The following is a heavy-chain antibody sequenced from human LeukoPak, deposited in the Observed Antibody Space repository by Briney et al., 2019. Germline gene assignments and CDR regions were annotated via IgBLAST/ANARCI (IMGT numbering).Heavy chain of an antibody. CDR3: ARGAFYYGSGSYYVLKYYYYMDV. CDR2: VSAYNGNT. V-gene: IGHV1-18*01. Sequence: ASVKVSCKASGYTFTSYGISWVRQAPGQGLEWMGWVSAYNGNTNYAQKLQGRITMTTDTSTSTAYMELRSLRSDDTAVYYCARGAFYYGSGSYYVLKYYYYMDVWGKGTTVTISS. D-gene: IGHD3-10*01. J-gene: IGHJ6*03. CDR1: GYTFTSYG.